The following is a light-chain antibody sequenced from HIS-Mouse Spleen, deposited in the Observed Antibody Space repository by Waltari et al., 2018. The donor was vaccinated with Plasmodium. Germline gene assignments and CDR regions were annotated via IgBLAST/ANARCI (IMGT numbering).Light chain of an antibody. J-gene: IGLJ1*01. CDR3: SSYAGSNNYV. CDR1: SSAVGGYNY. CDR2: EVS. V-gene: IGLV2-8*01. Sequence: QSALTQPPSASGSPGQSVPISCTGTSSAVGGYNYVSWYQQHPGQAPKLMIYEVSKRPSGVPDRFSGSKSGNTASLTVSGLQAEDEADYYCSSYAGSNNYVFGTGTKVTVL.